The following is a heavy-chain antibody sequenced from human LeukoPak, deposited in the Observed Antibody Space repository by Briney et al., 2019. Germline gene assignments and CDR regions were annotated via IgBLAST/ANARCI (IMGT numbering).Heavy chain of an antibody. J-gene: IGHJ4*02. D-gene: IGHD1-26*01. CDR3: TRKMVGSSIDY. Sequence: GGSLRLSRTASGFTFGDYAMSWVRQAPGKGLEWVGLIRSKAYSGTAEYAASVKGRFTISRDDSESVAYLQMSSLKIEDTAVYYCTRKMVGSSIDYWGQGTLVTVSS. V-gene: IGHV3-49*04. CDR2: IRSKAYSGTA. CDR1: GFTFGDYA.